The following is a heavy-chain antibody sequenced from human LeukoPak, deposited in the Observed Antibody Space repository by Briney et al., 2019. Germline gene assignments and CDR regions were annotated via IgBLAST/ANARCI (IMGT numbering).Heavy chain of an antibody. CDR2: IFYTGTT. V-gene: IGHV4-59*12. CDR1: GGSISNYY. J-gene: IGHJ4*02. CDR3: ARENYRGNSRPFDY. D-gene: IGHD4-23*01. Sequence: SETLSLTCTVSGGSISNYYWSWLRQPPGRGLEWIGYIFYTGTTNYNPSLKSRVAISVDTSKNQFSLKLSSVTAADTAVYYCARENYRGNSRPFDYWGQGTLVTVSS.